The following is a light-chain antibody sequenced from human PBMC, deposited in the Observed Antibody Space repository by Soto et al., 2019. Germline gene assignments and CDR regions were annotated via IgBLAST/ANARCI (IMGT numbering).Light chain of an antibody. Sequence: EIVMTQSPATLSVSPGERATLSCRASQSVSNNLAWYQQKPGQTPRLLIYGASTRATRIPVRFSGSGSGTEFTLTISSLQSEEFAVYYCQQYNSWAPFTFRQGTKLEIK. CDR2: GAS. CDR1: QSVSNN. CDR3: QQYNSWAPFT. V-gene: IGKV3-15*01. J-gene: IGKJ2*01.